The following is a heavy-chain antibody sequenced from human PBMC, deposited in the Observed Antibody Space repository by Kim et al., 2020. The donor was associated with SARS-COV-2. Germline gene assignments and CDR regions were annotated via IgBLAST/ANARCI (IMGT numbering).Heavy chain of an antibody. CDR2: IRSKAYGGTT. CDR3: TRSYGSGSYYRDYFDY. D-gene: IGHD3-10*01. CDR1: GFTFGDYA. J-gene: IGHJ4*02. Sequence: GGSLRLSCTASGFTFGDYAMSWVRQAPGKGLEWVGFIRSKAYGGTTEYAASVKGRFTISRDDSKSIAYLQMNSLKTEDTAVYYCTRSYGSGSYYRDYFDYWGRGALVTVSS. V-gene: IGHV3-49*04.